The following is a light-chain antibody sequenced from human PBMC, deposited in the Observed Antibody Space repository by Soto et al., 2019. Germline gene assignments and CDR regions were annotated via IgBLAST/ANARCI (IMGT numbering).Light chain of an antibody. V-gene: IGKV3-20*01. J-gene: IGKJ4*01. CDR1: QSVSSSY. CDR3: QQSNSWPHT. CDR2: GAS. Sequence: IVLAPSPFTLSLTPGERATLSCRASQSVSSSYLAWYQQKPGQAPRLLIYGASRRATGIPDRFSGSGSGSEFTLTISSLQSEDFAVYYCQQSNSWPHTFGGGTKVDIK.